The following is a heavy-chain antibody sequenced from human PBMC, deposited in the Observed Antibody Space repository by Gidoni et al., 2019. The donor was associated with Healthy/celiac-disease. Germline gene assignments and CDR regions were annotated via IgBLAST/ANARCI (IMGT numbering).Heavy chain of an antibody. V-gene: IGHV4-4*02. J-gene: IGHJ6*02. CDR2: IYHSGST. CDR3: ASDPVYGSGSTGSGMDV. D-gene: IGHD3-10*01. CDR1: GGSISSSHW. Sequence: QVQLQESGPGLVKPSGTLSLTCAVSGGSISSSHWWSWVRQPPGKGLEWIGEIYHSGSTNYNPSLKSRVTISVDKSKNQFSLKLSSVTAADTAVYYCASDPVYGSGSTGSGMDVWGQGTTVTVSS.